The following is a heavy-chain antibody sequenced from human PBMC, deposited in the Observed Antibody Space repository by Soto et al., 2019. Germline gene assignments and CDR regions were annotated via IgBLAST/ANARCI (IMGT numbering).Heavy chain of an antibody. J-gene: IGHJ4*02. V-gene: IGHV3-23*01. Sequence: EVQLLESGGGLVQPGGSLRLSCAASGFTFSSYAMSWVRQAPGKGLEWVSAISGSGGSTYYADSEKGRFTISRDNSKNTLYLQMNSLRAEDTAVYYCAKGTYYYDSSGYLNYWGQGTLVTVSS. CDR1: GFTFSSYA. CDR3: AKGTYYYDSSGYLNY. D-gene: IGHD3-22*01. CDR2: ISGSGGST.